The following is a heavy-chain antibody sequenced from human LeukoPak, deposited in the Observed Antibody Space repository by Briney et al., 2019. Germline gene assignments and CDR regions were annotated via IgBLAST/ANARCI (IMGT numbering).Heavy chain of an antibody. CDR2: FYYSGST. J-gene: IGHJ4*02. CDR1: GGSISSYY. D-gene: IGHD6-13*01. V-gene: IGHV4-59*08. Sequence: SETLSLTCTVSGGSISSYYWSWLRQPPGKGLEWIGYFYYSGSTNYNPSLKSRVTISVDTSKNQSSLKLSSVTAADTAVYYCASSKQQLVLFDYWGQGTLVTVSS. CDR3: ASSKQQLVLFDY.